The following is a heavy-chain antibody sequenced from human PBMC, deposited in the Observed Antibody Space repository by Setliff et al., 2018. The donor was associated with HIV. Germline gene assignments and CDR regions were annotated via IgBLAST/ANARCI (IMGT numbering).Heavy chain of an antibody. V-gene: IGHV3-30*18. CDR2: ISYDGTYK. CDR1: GFAFSSYA. J-gene: IGHJ4*02. Sequence: GGSLRLSCAASGFAFSSYAMNWVRQAPGKGLEWVALISYDGTYKYYAESVKGRFTISRDNSKNTLYLQMNSLRADDTAVYYCVKDSEGGYTYGAYDYWGQGTLVTVSS. CDR3: VKDSEGGYTYGAYDY. D-gene: IGHD5-18*01.